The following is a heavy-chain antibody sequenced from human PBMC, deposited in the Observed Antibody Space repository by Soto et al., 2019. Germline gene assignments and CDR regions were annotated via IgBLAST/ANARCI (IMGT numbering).Heavy chain of an antibody. V-gene: IGHV3-7*01. J-gene: IGHJ6*02. Sequence: HPGGSLRLSCVASEVTFASYDMDWVRQAPGKGLEWVANIKQDGSEKYYVDSVKGRFTISRDNAKNSLYLQMNSLRAEDTAVYYCARHYYGSWPYYYYGMDVWGQGTTVTVSS. D-gene: IGHD3-10*01. CDR3: ARHYYGSWPYYYYGMDV. CDR1: EVTFASYD. CDR2: IKQDGSEK.